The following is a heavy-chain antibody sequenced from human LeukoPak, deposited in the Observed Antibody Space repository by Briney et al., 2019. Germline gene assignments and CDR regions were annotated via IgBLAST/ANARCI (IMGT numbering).Heavy chain of an antibody. CDR2: INEDGSYK. V-gene: IGHV3-7*01. CDR1: GLTFSSHW. D-gene: IGHD2-21*02. CDR3: ARDATRGGDNDY. J-gene: IGHJ4*02. Sequence: GGSLRLSCAASGLTFSSHWMSWVRQAPGKGLEWVANINEDGSYKYHADSVKGRLTISRDNAKNSLYLQMNSLRAEDTAVYYCARDATRGGDNDYWGQGTRVIVSS.